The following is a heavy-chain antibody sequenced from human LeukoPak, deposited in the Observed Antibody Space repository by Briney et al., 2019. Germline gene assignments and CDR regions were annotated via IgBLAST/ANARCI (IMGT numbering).Heavy chain of an antibody. Sequence: SQTLSLTCTVSGGSISSGGYYWSWIRQHPGKGLEWIGYIYYSGSTYYNPSLKSRVTISVDTSKNQFSLKLSSVTAADTAVYYCARGGYCSSTSCYGVYYYYGMDVWGQGTTVTVSS. CDR3: ARGGYCSSTSCYGVYYYYGMDV. V-gene: IGHV4-31*03. J-gene: IGHJ6*02. CDR1: GGSISSGGYY. D-gene: IGHD2-2*01. CDR2: IYYSGST.